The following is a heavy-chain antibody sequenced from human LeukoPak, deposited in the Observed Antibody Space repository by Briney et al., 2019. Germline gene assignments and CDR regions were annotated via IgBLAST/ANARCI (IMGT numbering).Heavy chain of an antibody. CDR1: GYTFTSYG. CDR3: ARDYGAGSYGDY. J-gene: IGHJ4*02. CDR2: ISAYNGNT. V-gene: IGHV1-18*01. Sequence: ASVKVSCKASGYTFTSYGISWVRQAPGQGLEWMGGISAYNGNTNYAQKLQGRVTMTTDTSTTTGYMELRSLRSDDTAVYYCARDYGAGSYGDYWGQGTLVTVSS. D-gene: IGHD3-10*01.